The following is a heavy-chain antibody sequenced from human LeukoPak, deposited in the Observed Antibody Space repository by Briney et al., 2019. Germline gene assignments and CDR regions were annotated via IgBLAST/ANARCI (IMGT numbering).Heavy chain of an antibody. V-gene: IGHV1-18*01. J-gene: IGHJ4*02. CDR3: ARVVLDHYYDSSGYLGTLDY. CDR2: INTYNGNT. Sequence: GASVKVSCKASGYTFTNYGISWVRQAPGQGLEWMGWINTYNGNTNYAQKLQGRVTMTTDTSTSTAYMELRSLRSDDTAVYYCARVVLDHYYDSSGYLGTLDYWGQGTLVTVSS. CDR1: GYTFTNYG. D-gene: IGHD3-22*01.